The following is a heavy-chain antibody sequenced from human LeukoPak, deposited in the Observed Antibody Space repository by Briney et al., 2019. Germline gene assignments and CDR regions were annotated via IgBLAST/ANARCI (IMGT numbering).Heavy chain of an antibody. Sequence: ASVKVSCKASGYGFSIYGINWVRQAPGQGLEWMGWISVYNGNTNYAQKLQGRVTMATDTSTTTAYMEPRSLRSDDTAVYYCARDRGSGYSAVDYWGQGTLVTVSS. CDR2: ISVYNGNT. CDR1: GYGFSIYG. J-gene: IGHJ4*02. V-gene: IGHV1-18*01. CDR3: ARDRGSGYSAVDY. D-gene: IGHD3-3*01.